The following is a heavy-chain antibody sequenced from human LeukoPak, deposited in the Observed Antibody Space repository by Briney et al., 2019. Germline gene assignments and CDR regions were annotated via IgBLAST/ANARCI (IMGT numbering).Heavy chain of an antibody. D-gene: IGHD3-3*01. J-gene: IGHJ6*02. CDR2: ISGSGGST. CDR3: ARDSTYYDFWSGYSAYYYYGMDV. V-gene: IGHV3-23*01. Sequence: GGSLRLSCAASGFTFSSYAMSWVRQAPGKGLEWVSAISGSGGSTYYADSVKGRFTISRDNAKNTLYLQMNSLRAEDTAVYYCARDSTYYDFWSGYSAYYYYGMDVWGQGTTVTVSS. CDR1: GFTFSSYA.